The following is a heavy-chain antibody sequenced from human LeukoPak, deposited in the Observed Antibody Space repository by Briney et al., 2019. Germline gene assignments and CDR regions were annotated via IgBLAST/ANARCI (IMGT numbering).Heavy chain of an antibody. D-gene: IGHD6-13*01. CDR1: GYTFTGYY. V-gene: IGHV1-2*04. CDR3: ATGQGQQLVGGWFDP. Sequence: ASVKVSCKASGYTFTGYYMHWVRQAPGQGLEWMGWINPNSGGTNYAQKFQGWVTMTRDTSISTAYMELSSLRSEDTAVYYCATGQGQQLVGGWFDPWGQGTLVTVSS. CDR2: INPNSGGT. J-gene: IGHJ5*02.